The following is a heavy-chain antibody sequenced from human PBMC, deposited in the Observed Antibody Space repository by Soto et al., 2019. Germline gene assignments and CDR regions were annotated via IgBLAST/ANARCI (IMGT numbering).Heavy chain of an antibody. CDR3: ARDGRGGSAWSPLDF. J-gene: IGHJ4*02. V-gene: IGHV1-18*01. D-gene: IGHD6-19*01. Sequence: QVQLLQSGGEVKKPGASVKVSCKASGYTFSSYGISWVRLAPGQGLEWMGWISAYNGNTNYAPKVQGRVTMTTDTSTTTAYMELRSLRSDDTAVYYCARDGRGGSAWSPLDFWGQGTLVTVSS. CDR1: GYTFSSYG. CDR2: ISAYNGNT.